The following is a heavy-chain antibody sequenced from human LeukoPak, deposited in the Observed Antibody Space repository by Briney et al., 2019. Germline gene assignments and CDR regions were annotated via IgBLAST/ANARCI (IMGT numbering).Heavy chain of an antibody. Sequence: GASVKVSCKASGYTFSDYYMHWVRQAPGQGLEWMGWINPNSGGTNYAQKFQGRVTMTRDTSISTAYMELSRLRSDDTAVYYCARDRVVVTAADAFDIWGQGTMVTVSS. CDR3: ARDRVVVTAADAFDI. V-gene: IGHV1-2*02. CDR1: GYTFSDYY. CDR2: INPNSGGT. D-gene: IGHD2-21*02. J-gene: IGHJ3*02.